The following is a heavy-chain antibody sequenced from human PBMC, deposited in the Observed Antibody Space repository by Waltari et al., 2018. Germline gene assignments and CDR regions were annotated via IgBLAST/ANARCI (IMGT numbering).Heavy chain of an antibody. CDR1: GGSISGYY. Sequence: QVQLQESGPGLVKPSETLSLTCAVSGGSISGYYWSWIRQAPGKGLEWIGYIYGASGSTSYNPSLKSRVTISIDTSKNQFSLKLSSVTAADTAVYYCARLRTRFDYWGQGVLVTVSS. CDR2: IYGASGST. J-gene: IGHJ4*02. V-gene: IGHV4-59*12. D-gene: IGHD3-16*01. CDR3: ARLRTRFDY.